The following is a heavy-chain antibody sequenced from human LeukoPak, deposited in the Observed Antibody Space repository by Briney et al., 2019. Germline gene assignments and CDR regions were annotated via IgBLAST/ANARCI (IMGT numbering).Heavy chain of an antibody. Sequence: GGSLRLSCAASGFTFSGFAMSWFRRTPGKGLEWVSGISGTGDNTLYADSVKGRFTISRDNSKNTLYLEMNSLRAEDTVIYYCAKMKGHPLPKYYMDVWGQGTTVTVSS. V-gene: IGHV3-23*01. J-gene: IGHJ6*01. D-gene: IGHD1-26*01. CDR2: ISGTGDNT. CDR1: GFTFSGFA. CDR3: AKMKGHPLPKYYMDV.